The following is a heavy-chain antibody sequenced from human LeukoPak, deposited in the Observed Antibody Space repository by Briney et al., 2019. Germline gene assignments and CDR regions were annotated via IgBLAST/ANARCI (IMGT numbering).Heavy chain of an antibody. J-gene: IGHJ4*02. D-gene: IGHD1-26*01. V-gene: IGHV3-21*01. CDR3: ARGGYRGSYFDY. CDR1: GFTFSSYS. CDR2: ISSSSSYI. Sequence: PGGSLRLSCAASGFTFSSYSMNWVRQAPGEGLECVSSISSSSSYIYYADSVKGRFTISRDNAKHSLYQQMNSLRAEDTAAYYCARGGYRGSYFDYWGQGTLVTVSS.